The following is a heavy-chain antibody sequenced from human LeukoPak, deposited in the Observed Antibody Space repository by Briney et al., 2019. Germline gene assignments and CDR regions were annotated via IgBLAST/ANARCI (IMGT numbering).Heavy chain of an antibody. D-gene: IGHD5-18*01. CDR1: GFTFSTYV. J-gene: IGHJ4*02. CDR3: AKDLRYSYGALDY. V-gene: IGHV3-23*01. Sequence: PGGSLRLSCAPSGFTFSTYVMSWVRQAPGKGLEWVSAISESGGSTFYADSVKGRFTISRDNSKNTLSLQMNSLRAEDTAVYYCAKDLRYSYGALDYWGQGTLVTVSS. CDR2: ISESGGST.